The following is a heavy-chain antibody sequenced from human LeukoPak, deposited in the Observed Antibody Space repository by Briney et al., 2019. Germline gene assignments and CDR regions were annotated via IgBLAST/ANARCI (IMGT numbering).Heavy chain of an antibody. CDR3: ARGLLYSSSFPY. CDR2: MNPNSGNI. V-gene: IGHV1-8*03. CDR1: GYTFTSYD. J-gene: IGHJ4*02. D-gene: IGHD6-6*01. Sequence: ASVKVSCKASGYTFTSYDINWVRQATGQGLEWMGWMNPNSGNIGYAQKFQGRVTITRNTSISTAYMELSSLRSEDSAVYYCARGLLYSSSFPYWGQGTLVTVSS.